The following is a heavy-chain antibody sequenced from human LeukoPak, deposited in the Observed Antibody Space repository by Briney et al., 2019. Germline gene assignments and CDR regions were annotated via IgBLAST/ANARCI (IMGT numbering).Heavy chain of an antibody. J-gene: IGHJ4*02. CDR1: GFTFSNAW. Sequence: GGSLRLSCAASGFTFSNAWMSWVRQAPGKGLEWVGLIKSKTDGGTTDYAAPVKGRFTISRDDSKNTLYLQMNSLKTEDTAVYYCTTDASYSSGWYQSYYFDYWGQGTLVTVSS. V-gene: IGHV3-15*01. D-gene: IGHD6-19*01. CDR3: TTDASYSSGWYQSYYFDY. CDR2: IKSKTDGGTT.